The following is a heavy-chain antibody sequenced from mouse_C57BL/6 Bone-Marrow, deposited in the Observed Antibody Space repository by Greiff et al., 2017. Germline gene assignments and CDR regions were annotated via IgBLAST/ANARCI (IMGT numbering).Heavy chain of an antibody. CDR2: IDPSDSYT. V-gene: IGHV1-50*01. Sequence: QVQLQQPGAELVKPGASVKLSCKASGYTFTSYWMQWVKQRPGQGLEWIGEIDPSDSYTNYNQKFKGKATLTVDTASSTAYMQLSSLTSADSAVYYCARMIYYDYDWFAYWGQGTLVTVSA. D-gene: IGHD2-4*01. CDR1: GYTFTSYW. CDR3: ARMIYYDYDWFAY. J-gene: IGHJ3*01.